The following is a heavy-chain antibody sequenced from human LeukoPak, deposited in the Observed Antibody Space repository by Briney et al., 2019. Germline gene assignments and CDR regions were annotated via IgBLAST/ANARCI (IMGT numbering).Heavy chain of an antibody. J-gene: IGHJ4*02. V-gene: IGHV3-48*04. CDR2: ISSSSSTI. CDR3: ARDQGFGETDY. Sequence: GGSLRLSCAASGFTFSSYSMNWVRQAPGKGLEWVSYISSSSSTIYYADSVKGRFTISRDNAKNSLYLQMNSLRAEDTAVYYCARDQGFGETDYWGQGTLVTVSS. CDR1: GFTFSSYS. D-gene: IGHD3-10*01.